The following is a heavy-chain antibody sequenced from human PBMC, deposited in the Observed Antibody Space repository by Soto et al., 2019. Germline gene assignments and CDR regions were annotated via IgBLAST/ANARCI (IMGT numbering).Heavy chain of an antibody. CDR2: ISAYNGNT. V-gene: IGHV1-18*01. CDR1: GYTFTSYG. Sequence: ASVKVSWKASGYTFTSYGISWVRQAPGQGLEWMGWISAYNGNTNYAQKLQGRVTMTADESTTTAYMELSSLKHDDTAVYYCAREVAADGTFREDVFDIWGQGTLVTVSS. CDR3: AREVAADGTFREDVFDI. J-gene: IGHJ3*02. D-gene: IGHD6-13*01.